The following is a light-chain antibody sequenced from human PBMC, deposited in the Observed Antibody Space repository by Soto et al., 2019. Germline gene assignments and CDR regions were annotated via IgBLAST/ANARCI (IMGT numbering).Light chain of an antibody. J-gene: IGLJ3*02. CDR3: SSYTSSITPV. Sequence: QSALTQPASVSGSPGQSITISCTGTSSDVGGYNYVSWYQQHPGKAPKLMIYEVTNRPSGVSNRFSGSKSGNTASLTISGLQAEDEDDYYCSSYTSSITPVFGGGTKLTVL. CDR1: SSDVGGYNY. CDR2: EVT. V-gene: IGLV2-14*01.